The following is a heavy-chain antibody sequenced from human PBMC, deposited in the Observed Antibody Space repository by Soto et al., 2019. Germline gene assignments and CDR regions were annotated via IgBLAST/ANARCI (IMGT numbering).Heavy chain of an antibody. Sequence: ASVKVSCKSACYTFTSYGISWVRQAPGQGLEWMGWISAYNGNTNYAQKLQGRVTMTTDTSTSTAYMELRSLRSDDTAVYYCARDESRYSGNDYWGQGTLVTVSS. V-gene: IGHV1-18*04. CDR3: ARDESRYSGNDY. CDR2: ISAYNGNT. D-gene: IGHD5-12*01. J-gene: IGHJ4*02. CDR1: CYTFTSYG.